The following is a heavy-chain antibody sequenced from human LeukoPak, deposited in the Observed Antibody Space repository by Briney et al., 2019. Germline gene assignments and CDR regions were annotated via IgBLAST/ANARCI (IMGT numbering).Heavy chain of an antibody. Sequence: PSGTLSLTCAVSGGSISGSNWWSWVRQPPGKGLEWIGQIYDSGSNDYNPSLKSRVTILVDKPKNQFSLKLSSVTAADTAVYYCARREASFYGYLFDNWGQGTLVTVSS. CDR3: ARREASFYGYLFDN. D-gene: IGHD2/OR15-2a*01. V-gene: IGHV4-4*02. CDR1: GGSISGSNW. CDR2: IYDSGSN. J-gene: IGHJ4*02.